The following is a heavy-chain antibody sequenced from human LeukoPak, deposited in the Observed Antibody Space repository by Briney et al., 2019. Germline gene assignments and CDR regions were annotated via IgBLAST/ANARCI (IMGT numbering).Heavy chain of an antibody. CDR2: IWYDGSNE. Sequence: AGSLSLSCAASGFTFRSYGMHWLRPAPGKGLEGVALIWYDGSNEHYADSVKGRFSISRDNSKNTLYLQMNGLRAEDTAVYYCASFDGDYYFDYWGQGTLVTVSS. CDR3: ASFDGDYYFDY. V-gene: IGHV3-33*01. D-gene: IGHD3-9*01. CDR1: GFTFRSYG. J-gene: IGHJ4*02.